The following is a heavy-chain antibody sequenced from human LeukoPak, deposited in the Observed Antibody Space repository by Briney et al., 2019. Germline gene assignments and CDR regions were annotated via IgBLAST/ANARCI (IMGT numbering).Heavy chain of an antibody. CDR3: ARQWGYSGSLDY. J-gene: IGHJ4*02. CDR1: GGTFSSYA. V-gene: IGHV1-69*13. CDR2: IIPISGTA. Sequence: ASVKVSCKASGGTFSSYAISWVRQAPGQGLEWMGGIIPISGTANYAQKFQGRVTITADESTSTAYMELSSLRSEDTAVYYCARQWGYSGSLDYWGQGTLVTVSS. D-gene: IGHD1-26*01.